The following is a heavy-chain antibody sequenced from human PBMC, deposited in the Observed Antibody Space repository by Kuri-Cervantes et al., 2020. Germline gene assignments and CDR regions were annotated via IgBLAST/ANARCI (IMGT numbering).Heavy chain of an antibody. D-gene: IGHD2-15*01. Sequence: GGSLRLSCAASGFTFSDYVMSWVRQAPGQGLKWVSRIGGSGSSTYYADSVRGRFTISRDNSKNTLYLQLIGLRADDTAVYYCARRGVGASLHYYYYGMDVWGQGTTVTVSS. CDR3: ARRGVGASLHYYYYGMDV. V-gene: IGHV3-23*01. CDR1: GFTFSDYV. CDR2: IGGSGSST. J-gene: IGHJ6*02.